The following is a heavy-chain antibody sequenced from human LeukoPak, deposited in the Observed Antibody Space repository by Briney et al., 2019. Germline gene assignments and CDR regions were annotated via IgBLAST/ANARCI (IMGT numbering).Heavy chain of an antibody. Sequence: SETLSLTCTVSGGSISSGGYYWSWIRQHPGKGLEWIGYIYYSGSTNYNPSLKSRVTISVDTSKNQFSLKLSSVTAADTAVYYCARGGRKYCSGGSCYFDYWGQGTLVTVSS. CDR2: IYYSGST. CDR3: ARGGRKYCSGGSCYFDY. V-gene: IGHV4-31*03. J-gene: IGHJ4*02. D-gene: IGHD2-15*01. CDR1: GGSISSGGYY.